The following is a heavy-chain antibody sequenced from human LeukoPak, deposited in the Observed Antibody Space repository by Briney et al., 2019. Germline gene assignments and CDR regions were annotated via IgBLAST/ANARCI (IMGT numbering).Heavy chain of an antibody. D-gene: IGHD3-10*01. CDR2: IYSGGST. Sequence: GGSLRLSCAASGFSFSDYSMSWIRQAPGKGLEWVSVIYSGGSTYYTDSVKGRFTISRDNSKNTLYPQMNSLRAEDTAVYYCARVYYYGSGRGDAFDIWGQGTMVTVSS. J-gene: IGHJ3*02. V-gene: IGHV3-66*01. CDR3: ARVYYYGSGRGDAFDI. CDR1: GFSFSDYS.